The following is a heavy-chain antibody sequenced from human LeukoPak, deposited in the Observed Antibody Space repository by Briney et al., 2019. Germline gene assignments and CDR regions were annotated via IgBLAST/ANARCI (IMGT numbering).Heavy chain of an antibody. V-gene: IGHV1-18*01. Sequence: ASVKVSCKASGYTFTSYVISWVRQTPGQGLEWMGWISAYNGNTHYAQKLQGRVTMTTDTSTRTAYMELRSLRSDDTAVYYCARVRVPAAKNWFYPWGQGTLVTVSS. CDR2: ISAYNGNT. D-gene: IGHD2-2*01. J-gene: IGHJ5*02. CDR1: GYTFTSYV. CDR3: ARVRVPAAKNWFYP.